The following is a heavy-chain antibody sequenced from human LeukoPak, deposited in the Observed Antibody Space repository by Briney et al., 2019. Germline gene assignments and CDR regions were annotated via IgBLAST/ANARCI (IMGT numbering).Heavy chain of an antibody. V-gene: IGHV3-48*01. CDR2: ISSSSSTI. CDR1: GFTFSSYN. Sequence: GGSLRLSCAGSGFTFSSYNMNWVRQAPGKGLEWVSYISSSSSTIYYADSVKGRFTISRDNAKNSLYLQMNSLRAEDTAVYYCARGGSSWSFDYWGQGTLVTVSS. J-gene: IGHJ4*02. CDR3: ARGGSSWSFDY. D-gene: IGHD6-13*01.